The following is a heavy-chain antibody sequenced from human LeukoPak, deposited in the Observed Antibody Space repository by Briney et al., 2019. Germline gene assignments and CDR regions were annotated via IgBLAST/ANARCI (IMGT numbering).Heavy chain of an antibody. CDR1: GFTFRSHW. CDR3: ARDSTWLLDY. V-gene: IGHV3-7*03. CDR2: IKEDGTVK. Sequence: GGSLRLSCTASGFTFRSHWMTWVRQPPGKGLEWVANIKEDGTVKYYVDSVKGRFTISRDNIKNIMYLEMNSLRADDTAVYFCARDSTWLLDYWGQGTLVTVSS. J-gene: IGHJ4*02. D-gene: IGHD6-19*01.